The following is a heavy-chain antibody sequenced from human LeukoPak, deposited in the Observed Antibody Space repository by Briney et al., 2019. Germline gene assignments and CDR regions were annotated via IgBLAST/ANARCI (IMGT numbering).Heavy chain of an antibody. D-gene: IGHD1-14*01. CDR2: IIPVLHKV. Sequence: ASVKVSCKASGGTFSSYAISWVRQAPGQGLEWMGRIIPVLHKVNYTQKFQGRVTITADKSTRTAYMELSSLRSEDTAVYYCARVITPGVWGQGTTVTVSS. CDR3: ARVITPGV. J-gene: IGHJ6*02. CDR1: GGTFSSYA. V-gene: IGHV1-69*04.